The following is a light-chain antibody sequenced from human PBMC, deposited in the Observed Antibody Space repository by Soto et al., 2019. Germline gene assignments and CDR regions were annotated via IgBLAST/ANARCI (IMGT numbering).Light chain of an antibody. Sequence: EIVITQSPATLSVSPGERATLSCRASESVSSNLAWYQQKPGRAPRLLIYGASTRAAGIPARFSGSGSGTEFTLTISSLQSEDFAVYYCQQYNTWPRTFGQGTKVDIK. V-gene: IGKV3-15*01. CDR3: QQYNTWPRT. J-gene: IGKJ1*01. CDR2: GAS. CDR1: ESVSSN.